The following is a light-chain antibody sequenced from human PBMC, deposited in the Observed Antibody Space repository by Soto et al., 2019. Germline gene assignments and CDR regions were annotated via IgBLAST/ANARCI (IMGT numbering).Light chain of an antibody. CDR3: GTWDSNLSSV. V-gene: IGLV1-51*01. Sequence: QSVLTQPPSVSAAPGQKVTISCSGSTSNIANNYVSWYQQFPGTAPKLLIYDNNKRPSGIPDRFSGSKSGTSATLGITGLQTGDEADYYCGTWDSNLSSVFGTGTKLTVL. CDR1: TSNIANNY. J-gene: IGLJ1*01. CDR2: DNN.